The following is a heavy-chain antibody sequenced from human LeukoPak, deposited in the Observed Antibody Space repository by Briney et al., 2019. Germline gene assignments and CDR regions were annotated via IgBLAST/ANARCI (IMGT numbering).Heavy chain of an antibody. CDR1: GGSISSGGYS. CDR2: IYYSGST. V-gene: IGHV4-30-4*07. Sequence: SQTLSLTCAVSGGSISSGGYSWSWIRQPPGKGLEWIGYIYYSGSTNYNPSLKSRVTISVDTSKNQFSLKLSSVTAADTAVYYCARLEDDYVWGSYRYNYWGQGTLVTVSS. CDR3: ARLEDDYVWGSYRYNY. D-gene: IGHD3-16*02. J-gene: IGHJ4*02.